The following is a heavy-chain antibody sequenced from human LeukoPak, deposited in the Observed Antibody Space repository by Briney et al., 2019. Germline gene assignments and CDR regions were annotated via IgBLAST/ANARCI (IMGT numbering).Heavy chain of an antibody. CDR1: GGTFSSYA. CDR2: IIPIFGTA. Sequence: ASVKVSCKASGGTFSSYAISWVRQAPGQGLEWMGGIIPIFGTANYAQKFQGRVTITADESTSTAYMELSSLRSEDTAVYYCATDQRYYYGSGPLTDWGQGTLVTVSS. CDR3: ATDQRYYYGSGPLTD. D-gene: IGHD3-10*01. J-gene: IGHJ4*02. V-gene: IGHV1-69*13.